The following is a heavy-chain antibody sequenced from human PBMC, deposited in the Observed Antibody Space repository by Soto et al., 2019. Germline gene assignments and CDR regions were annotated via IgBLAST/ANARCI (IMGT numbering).Heavy chain of an antibody. D-gene: IGHD6-6*01. Sequence: SVKVSCKASGGTFSSYAISWVRQAPGQGLEWMGGIIPIFGTANCAQKFQGRVTITADESTSTAYMELSSLRSEDTAVYYCARGQPSIAARQGWFDYWGQGTLVTVSS. CDR1: GGTFSSYA. V-gene: IGHV1-69*13. J-gene: IGHJ4*02. CDR3: ARGQPSIAARQGWFDY. CDR2: IIPIFGTA.